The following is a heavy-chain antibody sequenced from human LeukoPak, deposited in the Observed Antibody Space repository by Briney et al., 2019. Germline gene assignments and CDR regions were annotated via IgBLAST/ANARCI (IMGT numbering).Heavy chain of an antibody. J-gene: IGHJ4*02. CDR2: RTPKSGNE. D-gene: IGHD3-16*01. CDR1: GYTFPSYD. Sequence: ASVPVSSQASGYTFPSYDINWVRPATAQGLEWMGRRTPKSGNEGHAQKFQVRVTMNRNTSIRTPYMELSRLRAEDAAVYDCASRLGGCYFDYWGRGTLATVSS. V-gene: IGHV1-8*01. CDR3: ASRLGGCYFDY.